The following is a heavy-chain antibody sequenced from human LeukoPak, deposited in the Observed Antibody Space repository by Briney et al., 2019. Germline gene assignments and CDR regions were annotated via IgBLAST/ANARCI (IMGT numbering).Heavy chain of an antibody. CDR2: INHSGST. D-gene: IGHD3-10*01. V-gene: IGHV4-34*01. Sequence: KPSETLSLTCAVYGGSFSGYYWSWIRQPPGKGLEWIGEINHSGSTNYNPSLKSRVTISVDTSKNQFSLKLSSVTAADTAVYYCARPPHLVYGSRRGRRQNAFDIWGQGTMVTVSS. CDR1: GGSFSGYY. CDR3: ARPPHLVYGSRRGRRQNAFDI. J-gene: IGHJ3*02.